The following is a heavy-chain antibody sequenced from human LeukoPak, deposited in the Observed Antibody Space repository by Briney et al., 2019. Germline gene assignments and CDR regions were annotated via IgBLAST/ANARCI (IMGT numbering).Heavy chain of an antibody. CDR1: GFTFSSYW. J-gene: IGHJ4*02. Sequence: GGSLRLSCAASGFTFSSYWMSWVRQAPGKGLEWVANIKQDGSEKYYVDSVKGRFTISRDNAKNSLYLQMNSLRAEDTAVYYCARGLVVAATVYFDYWGQGTLVTVSS. CDR2: IKQDGSEK. CDR3: ARGLVVAATVYFDY. V-gene: IGHV3-7*01. D-gene: IGHD2-15*01.